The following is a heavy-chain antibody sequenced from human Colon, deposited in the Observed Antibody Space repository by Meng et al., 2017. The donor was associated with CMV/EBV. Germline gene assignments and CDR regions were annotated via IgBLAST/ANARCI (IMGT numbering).Heavy chain of an antibody. D-gene: IGHD5-12*01. Sequence: SGPTLVKPTQTLTLTCPFSGFPVSTNQLSVGWIRQPPEKALEWVALIYWNDDKRYNPSLKSRVTVTKDTPRNQVIRTMTDMDPSDTATYFCAHGGSGYDFGAGGFDSWGQGTLVTVSS. CDR2: IYWNDDK. J-gene: IGHJ4*02. CDR3: AHGGSGYDFGAGGFDS. CDR1: GFPVSTNQLS. V-gene: IGHV2-5*01.